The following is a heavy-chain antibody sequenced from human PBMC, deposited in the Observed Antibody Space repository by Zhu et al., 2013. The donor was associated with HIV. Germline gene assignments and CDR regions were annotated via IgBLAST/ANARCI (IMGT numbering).Heavy chain of an antibody. CDR2: ISEYNGNT. D-gene: IGHD3-16*01. V-gene: IGHV1-2*02. CDR3: ARGEGPLAYDYVWGPFDY. Sequence: QVQLVQSGTEVKKPGASVKVSCKASGYTFTSYYMHWVRQAPGQGLEWMGWISEYNGNTNYAQKFQGRVTMTRDTSISTAYMELSRLRSDDTAVYYCARGEGPLAYDYVWGPFDYWGQGTLVTVSS. CDR1: GYTFTSYY. J-gene: IGHJ4*02.